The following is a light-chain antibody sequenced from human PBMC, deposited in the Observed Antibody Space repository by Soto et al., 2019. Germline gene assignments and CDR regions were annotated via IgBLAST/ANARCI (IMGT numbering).Light chain of an antibody. V-gene: IGKV1-8*01. CDR1: QGISSY. CDR2: AAS. CDR3: QQYYSYPS. Sequence: AIRMTQSPSSLSASTGDRVTITCRASQGISSYLAWYQQKPGKAPKLLIYAASTLQSGVPSRFSGSGSGTDFNLTISCLQSEDFATYYCQQYYSYPSFGQGTKVEIK. J-gene: IGKJ1*01.